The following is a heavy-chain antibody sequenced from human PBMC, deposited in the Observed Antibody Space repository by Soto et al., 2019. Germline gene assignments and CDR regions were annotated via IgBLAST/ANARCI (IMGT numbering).Heavy chain of an antibody. V-gene: IGHV1-18*01. CDR2: ISAHNGNT. J-gene: IGHJ4*02. CDR3: ARGRYGDY. D-gene: IGHD1-1*01. CDR1: GYAFTTCG. Sequence: QVHLVQSGAEVKKPGASVKVSCKGSGYAFTTCGITWVRQAPGQGLEWMGWISAHNGNTNYAQKLQGRVIVTRDTSTSTAYMELRSLRSDDTAVYYCARGRYGDYWGQGALVTVSS.